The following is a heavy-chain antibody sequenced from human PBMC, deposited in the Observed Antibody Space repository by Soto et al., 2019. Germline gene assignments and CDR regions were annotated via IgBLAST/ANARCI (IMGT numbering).Heavy chain of an antibody. CDR3: ARDPTYAFDI. CDR2: IYYSGST. J-gene: IGHJ3*02. Sequence: TLSLTCTVSGGAISSGGYYWSWIRQHPGKGLEWIGYIYYSGSTYYNPSLKSRVTISVDTSKNQFSLKLSSVTAADTAVYYCARDPTYAFDIWGQGTMVTVSS. CDR1: GGAISSGGYY. V-gene: IGHV4-31*03.